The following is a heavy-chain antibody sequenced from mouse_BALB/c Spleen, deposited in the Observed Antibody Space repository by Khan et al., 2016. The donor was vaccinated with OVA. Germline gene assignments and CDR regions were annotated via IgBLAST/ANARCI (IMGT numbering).Heavy chain of an antibody. Sequence: EVQLQESGPGLVKPSQSLSLTCTVTGYSITSDYAWNWIRQFPGNKLEWMGYISYSGDTSYNPSLKSRISVTRDTSKNQFFLQLNSVTTEDTATYDCGMGRTYWGQGTLVAVSA. V-gene: IGHV3-2*02. CDR1: GYSITSDYA. CDR2: ISYSGDT. CDR3: GMGRTY. J-gene: IGHJ3*01. D-gene: IGHD2-3*01.